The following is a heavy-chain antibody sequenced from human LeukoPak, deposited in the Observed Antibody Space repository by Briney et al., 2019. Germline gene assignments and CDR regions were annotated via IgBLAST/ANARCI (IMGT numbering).Heavy chain of an antibody. D-gene: IGHD6-19*01. Sequence: GGSLRLSCAASGFTFSSLAMHWVRQAPGKGLEWVTFIRPDGSKKYYADSVKGQFTISRDNSKNTLYLQMNSLRAEDTAVYYCASQTAGYSSGWYYFDYWGQGTLVTVSS. J-gene: IGHJ4*02. V-gene: IGHV3-30*02. CDR2: IRPDGSKK. CDR3: ASQTAGYSSGWYYFDY. CDR1: GFTFSSLA.